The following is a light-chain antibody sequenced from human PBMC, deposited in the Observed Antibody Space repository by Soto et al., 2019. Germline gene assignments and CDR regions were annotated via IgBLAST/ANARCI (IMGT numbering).Light chain of an antibody. V-gene: IGKV1-39*01. CDR3: QQSYNSPQT. Sequence: DLQMPPSPSSLSASVVSDFPITCRASQTIMTYLNWYKLKPGKPTRLLIYAASSLQSGVPSRFSGSGSGTDLTLTISSMKPEDFATYSCQQSYNSPQTFGRGTKVDI. CDR2: AAS. J-gene: IGKJ1*01. CDR1: QTIMTY.